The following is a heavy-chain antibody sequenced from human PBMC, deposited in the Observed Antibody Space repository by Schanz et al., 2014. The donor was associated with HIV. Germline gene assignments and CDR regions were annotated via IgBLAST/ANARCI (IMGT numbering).Heavy chain of an antibody. J-gene: IGHJ4*02. CDR3: ARGFQGFDY. CDR2: VNHSGSV. CDR1: SGSFTGYY. V-gene: IGHV4-34*01. Sequence: QVQLKQWGAGLLKPSETLSLTCGVYSGSFTGYYWTWIRQSPGKGLEWIGDVNHSGSVNYNPSLKSRVTISVDTSKNQFSPKLSSVTAADTAVYYCARGFQGFDYWGQGTLVTVSS.